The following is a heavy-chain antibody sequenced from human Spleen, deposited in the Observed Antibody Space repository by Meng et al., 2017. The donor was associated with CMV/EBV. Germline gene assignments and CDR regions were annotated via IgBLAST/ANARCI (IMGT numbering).Heavy chain of an antibody. J-gene: IGHJ6*02. Sequence: GESLKISCAASGFNFSGSAMHWVRQAPGKGLEWVGIIRSKVYGGATEYAASVKGRFTISRDDSKSIAYLQMNSLKIEDTAVYYCTRDFVRMGMDVWGQGTTVTVSS. V-gene: IGHV3-49*04. CDR1: GFNFSGSA. D-gene: IGHD4-17*01. CDR2: IRSKVYGGAT. CDR3: TRDFVRMGMDV.